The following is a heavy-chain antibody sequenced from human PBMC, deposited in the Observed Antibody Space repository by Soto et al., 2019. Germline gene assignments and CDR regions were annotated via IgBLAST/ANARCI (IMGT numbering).Heavy chain of an antibody. CDR3: VSDYGSGGYIGY. D-gene: IGHD3-22*01. Sequence: QVQLHESGPGLVRPSQTLSLTCNVSGGSISTADYYWSWIRQPPGKGLEWIGYIHYRGSTYYNPSLESRVAISMDTSKNQFSLNLTSVTAADTAVYFCVSDYGSGGYIGYWGQGTLVTVSS. V-gene: IGHV4-30-4*01. J-gene: IGHJ4*02. CDR2: IHYRGST. CDR1: GGSISTADYY.